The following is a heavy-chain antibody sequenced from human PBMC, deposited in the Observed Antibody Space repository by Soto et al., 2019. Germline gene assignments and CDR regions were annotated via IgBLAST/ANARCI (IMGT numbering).Heavy chain of an antibody. J-gene: IGHJ4*02. CDR2: MYYSGST. Sequence: PSETLSLTCTVSGVSISSYYWSWIRQPPGKGLEWIGYMYYSGSTNYNPSLKRRVTISVKTSKNQSSLKQMYVTAADTAVYYCGGRTLHGYFDYWGQGTLVTVSS. CDR3: GGRTLHGYFDY. CDR1: GVSISSYY. V-gene: IGHV4-59*01.